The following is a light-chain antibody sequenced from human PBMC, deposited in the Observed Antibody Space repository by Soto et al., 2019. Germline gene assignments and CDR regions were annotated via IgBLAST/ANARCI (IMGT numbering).Light chain of an antibody. CDR2: EDT. Sequence: QSALTQPASVSGSPGQSITISCTGTSSDVGSYNLVSWHQQHPGKAPKLMIYEDTERPSGVSNRFSGSKSGNTASLTISGLQAEDEADYYCSSYAGSTTYVVFGGGTQLTVL. J-gene: IGLJ2*01. CDR3: SSYAGSTTYVV. CDR1: SSDVGSYNL. V-gene: IGLV2-23*01.